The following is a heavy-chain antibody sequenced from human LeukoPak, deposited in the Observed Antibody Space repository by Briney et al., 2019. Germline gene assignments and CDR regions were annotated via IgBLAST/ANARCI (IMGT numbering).Heavy chain of an antibody. CDR2: INHSGST. D-gene: IGHD6-6*01. J-gene: IGHJ4*02. CDR1: GGSFSGYY. Sequence: SETLSLTCAVYGGSFSGYYWSWIRQPPGKGLEWIGEINHSGSTNYNPSLKSRVTISVDTSKNQFSLKLSSVTAADTAVYYCARPRAIAARLIYFDYWGQGTLVTVSS. CDR3: ARPRAIAARLIYFDY. V-gene: IGHV4-34*01.